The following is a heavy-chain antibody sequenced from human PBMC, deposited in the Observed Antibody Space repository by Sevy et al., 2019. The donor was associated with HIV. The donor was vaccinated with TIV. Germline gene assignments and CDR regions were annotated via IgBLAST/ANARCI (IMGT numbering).Heavy chain of an antibody. D-gene: IGHD2-8*02. CDR1: VFTVSNNY. CDR2: IYTGGST. CDR3: ARDHGGVQDWYFDL. Sequence: GGSLRLSCAASVFTVSNNYMSWVRQAPGKGLEWVSVIYTGGSTYYVDSVEGRFTMSRDDSKNTVYLEMNNLSAEDTAIYYCARDHGGVQDWYFDLWGRGTLVTVSS. J-gene: IGHJ2*01. V-gene: IGHV3-53*01.